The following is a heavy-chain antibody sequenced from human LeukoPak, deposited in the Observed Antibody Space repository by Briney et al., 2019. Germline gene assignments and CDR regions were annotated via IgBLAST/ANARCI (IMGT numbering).Heavy chain of an antibody. D-gene: IGHD6-25*01. J-gene: IGHJ6*02. V-gene: IGHV3-30-3*01. CDR1: GFTFSSYA. Sequence: GRSLRLSCAASGFTFSSYAMHWVRQAPGKGLEWVAVISYDGSNKYYADSVKGRFTISRDNSKNTLYLQMNSLRAEDTAVYYCARVHYRPAGYGMDVWGQGTTVTVSS. CDR3: ARVHYRPAGYGMDV. CDR2: ISYDGSNK.